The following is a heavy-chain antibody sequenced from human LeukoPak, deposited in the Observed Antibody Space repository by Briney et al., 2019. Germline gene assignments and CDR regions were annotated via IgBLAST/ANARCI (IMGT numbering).Heavy chain of an antibody. CDR2: IYTTGST. CDR3: ARCTSTSCYNFDY. CDR1: GGSINSGSYY. V-gene: IGHV4-61*09. Sequence: SGTLSLTCTVSGGSINSGSYYWNWIRQSAGKGLEWIGHIYTTGSTNYSPSLRSRVTISLDTSKNQFSLKLNSVTAADTAVYYCARCTSTSCYNFDYWGQGTLVTVSS. D-gene: IGHD2-2*02. J-gene: IGHJ4*02.